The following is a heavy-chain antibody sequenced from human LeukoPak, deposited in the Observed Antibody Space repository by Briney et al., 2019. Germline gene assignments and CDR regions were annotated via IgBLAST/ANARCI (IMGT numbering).Heavy chain of an antibody. CDR3: AKDCGGQCFAPDY. D-gene: IGHD2-21*01. Sequence: HPGGSLRLSCAASGFTFINYAMTWVRQAPGKGLEWVSVISGSGGSTFYADSVKGRFTISRDNSKNTLYLQMNSLRADDTAVYYCAKDCGGQCFAPDYWGQGTLVTVSS. V-gene: IGHV3-23*01. CDR1: GFTFINYA. CDR2: ISGSGGST. J-gene: IGHJ4*02.